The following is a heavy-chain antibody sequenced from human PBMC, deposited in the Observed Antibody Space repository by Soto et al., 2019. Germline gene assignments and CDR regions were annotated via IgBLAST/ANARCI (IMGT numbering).Heavy chain of an antibody. CDR2: IYYSGST. Sequence: PSETLSLTCTVSGGSISSYYWSWIRQPPGKGLEWIGYIYYSGSTNYNPSLKSRVTISVDTSKNQFSLKLSSVTAADTAAYYCAREGLYTNYVYYYGMDVWGQGTTVTVSS. J-gene: IGHJ6*02. D-gene: IGHD1-7*01. CDR1: GGSISSYY. CDR3: AREGLYTNYVYYYGMDV. V-gene: IGHV4-59*01.